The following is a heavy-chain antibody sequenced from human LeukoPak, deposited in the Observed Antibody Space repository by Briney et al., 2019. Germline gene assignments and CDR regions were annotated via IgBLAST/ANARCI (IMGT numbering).Heavy chain of an antibody. Sequence: GGSLRLSCAASGFTFSSYAMSWVRQAPGKGLKWVSAISGSGGSTYYADSVKGRFTISRDNSKNTLYLQMNSLRAEDTAVYYCAKDDWFGELGYFDYWGRGTLVTVSS. J-gene: IGHJ4*02. V-gene: IGHV3-23*01. CDR2: ISGSGGST. D-gene: IGHD3-10*01. CDR1: GFTFSSYA. CDR3: AKDDWFGELGYFDY.